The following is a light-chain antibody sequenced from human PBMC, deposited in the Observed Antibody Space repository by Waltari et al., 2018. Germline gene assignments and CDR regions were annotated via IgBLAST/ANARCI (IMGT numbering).Light chain of an antibody. Sequence: EIVLTQSPATLSLSPGERATLSCRASQSVSYYLAWYQQRPGQAPRLLIYDASSRATGIPARFSGSGSETDFTLTISSLEPEDFAVYYCQQRRTWPLTCGGGTKVEI. CDR1: QSVSYY. J-gene: IGKJ4*01. V-gene: IGKV3-11*01. CDR2: DAS. CDR3: QQRRTWPLT.